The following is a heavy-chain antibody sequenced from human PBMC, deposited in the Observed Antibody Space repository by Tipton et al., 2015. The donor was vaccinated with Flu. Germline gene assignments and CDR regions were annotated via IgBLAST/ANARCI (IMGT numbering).Heavy chain of an antibody. D-gene: IGHD3-10*01. Sequence: QVQLVQSGAEVKKPGASVKVSCKASGYTFTSYDINWVRQAPGQGLEWMGWISAYNGNTNYAQKLQGRIAMTTDTSTSTAYMELRSLRSDDTAVYYCARFPIKPSLWFGEFGLWGRGTLVTVSS. CDR3: ARFPIKPSLWFGEFGL. J-gene: IGHJ2*01. CDR1: GYTFTSYD. V-gene: IGHV1-18*01. CDR2: ISAYNGNT.